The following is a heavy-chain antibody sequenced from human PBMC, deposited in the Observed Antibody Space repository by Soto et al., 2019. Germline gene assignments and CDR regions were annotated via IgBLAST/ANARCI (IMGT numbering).Heavy chain of an antibody. CDR3: ALPRGYGVFDAYDI. CDR1: GFTFSTYA. J-gene: IGHJ3*02. D-gene: IGHD4-17*01. Sequence: EVQLLESGGGLVQPGGSLRLSCAASGFTFSTYAMSWVRQAPGKGLEWVSAISGSGAEIYYTDSVRGRFAISRDNSIDTLFLQMSHLKTEDTAVYYCALPRGYGVFDAYDIWGQGTMVTVS. CDR2: ISGSGAEI. V-gene: IGHV3-23*01.